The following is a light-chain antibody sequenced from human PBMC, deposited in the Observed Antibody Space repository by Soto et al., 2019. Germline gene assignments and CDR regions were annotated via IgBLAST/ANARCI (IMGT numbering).Light chain of an antibody. V-gene: IGLV2-14*01. Sequence: QSVLTQPTSVSGSPGQSITISCTGTSSDVGYYNYVSWYQQHPGKAPKVLIYEVRNRPSGASSRFSGSKSGNTAFLTISGLQPEDEADYYCSSYTRSSSVLFGGVTKLTVL. CDR1: SSDVGYYNY. CDR2: EVR. CDR3: SSYTRSSSVL. J-gene: IGLJ2*01.